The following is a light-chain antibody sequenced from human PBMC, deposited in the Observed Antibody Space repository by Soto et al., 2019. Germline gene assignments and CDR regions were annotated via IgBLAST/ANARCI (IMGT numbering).Light chain of an antibody. V-gene: IGKV1-39*01. Sequence: DIQMTQSPSSLSASVGDRVTITCRTSQTIGTYLNWYQHKPGRAPKLLIYAASTLQSGVPSSFSGSGSGTDFTLTINSLQPEDFATYYCQQSYSTPYTFGPGTKREIK. J-gene: IGKJ2*01. CDR3: QQSYSTPYT. CDR2: AAS. CDR1: QTIGTY.